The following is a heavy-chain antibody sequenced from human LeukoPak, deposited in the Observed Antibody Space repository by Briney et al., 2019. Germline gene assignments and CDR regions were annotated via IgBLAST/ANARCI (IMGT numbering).Heavy chain of an antibody. CDR3: ARDIVLMVYANNWFDP. D-gene: IGHD2-8*01. CDR1: GGSFSGYY. J-gene: IGHJ5*02. Sequence: SETLSLTCAVYGGSFSGYYWSWIRQPPGKGLEWIGEINHSGSTNYNPSLKGRVTISVDTSKNQFSLKLSSVTAADTAVYYCARDIVLMVYANNWFDPWGQGTLVTVSS. CDR2: INHSGST. V-gene: IGHV4-34*01.